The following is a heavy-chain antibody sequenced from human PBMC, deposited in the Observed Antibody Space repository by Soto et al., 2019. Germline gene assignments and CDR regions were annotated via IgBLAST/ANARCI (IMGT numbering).Heavy chain of an antibody. J-gene: IGHJ3*02. D-gene: IGHD5-12*01. CDR2: IYSGGST. V-gene: IGHV3-66*01. CDR3: AREDGYRGGDAFDI. Sequence: EVQLVESGGGLVQPGGSLRLSCAATGFTVSSNYMSWVRQAPGKGLEWVSVIYSGGSTYYADSVKGRFTISRDNSKNTVYLQMNSLRAEDTAVYYCAREDGYRGGDAFDIWGQGTMVTVSS. CDR1: GFTVSSNY.